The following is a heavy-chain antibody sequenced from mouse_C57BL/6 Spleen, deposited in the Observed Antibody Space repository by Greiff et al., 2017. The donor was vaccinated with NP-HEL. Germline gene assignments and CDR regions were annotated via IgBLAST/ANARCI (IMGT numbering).Heavy chain of an antibody. D-gene: IGHD1-1*01. CDR3: ARAYYGSSYGFAY. V-gene: IGHV5-12*01. CDR2: ISNGGGST. Sequence: DVMLVESGGGLVQPGGSLKLSCAASGFTFSDYYMYWVRQTPEKRLEWVAYISNGGGSTYYPDTVKGRFTISRDNAKNTLYLQMSRLKSEDTAMYYCARAYYGSSYGFAYWGQGTLVTVSA. CDR1: GFTFSDYY. J-gene: IGHJ3*01.